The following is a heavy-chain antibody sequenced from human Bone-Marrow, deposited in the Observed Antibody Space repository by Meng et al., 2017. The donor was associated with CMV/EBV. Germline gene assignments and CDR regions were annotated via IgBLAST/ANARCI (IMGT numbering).Heavy chain of an antibody. CDR2: INHSGST. CDR1: GGSFSGYY. D-gene: IGHD3-3*01. CDR3: ASHSGGFWSGSRPGRYYFDY. V-gene: IGHV4-34*01. Sequence: GSLRLSCAVYGGSFSGYYWSWIRQPPGKGLEWIGEINHSGSTNYNPSLKSRVTISVDTSKNQFSLKLSSVTAADTAVYYCASHSGGFWSGSRPGRYYFDYWSQGTLVTVSS. J-gene: IGHJ4*02.